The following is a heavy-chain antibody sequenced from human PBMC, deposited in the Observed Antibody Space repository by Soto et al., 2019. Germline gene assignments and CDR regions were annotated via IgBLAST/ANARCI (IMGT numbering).Heavy chain of an antibody. Sequence: PGGSLRLSCAASGFSFGDYWMSWVRQAPGKGLEWVAHMKKDGSEKYCVDSVKGRFTVSRDNTKSSLYLQMSSLRAEDTAVYYCAKLGSGYYTGLYFDYWGQGTLVTVSS. CDR3: AKLGSGYYTGLYFDY. D-gene: IGHD3-3*01. CDR2: MKKDGSEK. CDR1: GFSFGDYW. V-gene: IGHV3-7*03. J-gene: IGHJ4*02.